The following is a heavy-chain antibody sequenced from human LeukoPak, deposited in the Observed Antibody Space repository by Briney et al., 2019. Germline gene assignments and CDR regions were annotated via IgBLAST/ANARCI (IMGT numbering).Heavy chain of an antibody. CDR2: INPNSGGT. D-gene: IGHD6-13*01. V-gene: IGHV1-2*02. J-gene: IGHJ5*02. CDR3: ASNAGGYSSSWYIFGPTSRDWFDP. CDR1: GYTFTGYY. Sequence: ASVKVSCKASGYTFTGYYMHWVRQAPGQGLEWMGWINPNSGGTNYAQKFQGRVTMTRDTSISTAYMELSRLRSEDTAVYYCASNAGGYSSSWYIFGPTSRDWFDPWGQGTLVTVSS.